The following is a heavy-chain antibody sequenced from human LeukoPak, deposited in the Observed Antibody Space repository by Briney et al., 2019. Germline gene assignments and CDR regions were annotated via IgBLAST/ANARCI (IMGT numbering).Heavy chain of an antibody. CDR3: ASRLTSSGSFDY. V-gene: IGHV3-21*01. Sequence: GGSLRLSCAASGFTFSSYSMSWVRQAPGKGLEWVSSISTSSSYIYYADSVKGRFTISRDNAKNSLYLQMNSLRAEDTAVYYCASRLTSSGSFDYWGQGTLVTVSS. J-gene: IGHJ4*02. CDR1: GFTFSSYS. CDR2: ISTSSSYI. D-gene: IGHD3-22*01.